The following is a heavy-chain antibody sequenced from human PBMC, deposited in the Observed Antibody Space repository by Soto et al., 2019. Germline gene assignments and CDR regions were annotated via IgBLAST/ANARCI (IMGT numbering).Heavy chain of an antibody. V-gene: IGHV3-30-3*01. Sequence: PWWSLRLSCSASVFTFSSYAMHWFRQAPGKGLEWVAVISYDGSNKYYADSVKGRFTISRDNSKNTLYLQMNSLRAEDTAVYYCAREKAPYSSSWYLFDPWGQGTLVTVSS. CDR3: AREKAPYSSSWYLFDP. CDR1: VFTFSSYA. J-gene: IGHJ5*02. CDR2: ISYDGSNK. D-gene: IGHD6-13*01.